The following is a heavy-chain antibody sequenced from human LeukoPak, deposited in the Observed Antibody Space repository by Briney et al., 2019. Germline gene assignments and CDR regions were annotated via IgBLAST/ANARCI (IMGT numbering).Heavy chain of an antibody. V-gene: IGHV4-4*07. CDR3: ARQGAAAIHSGSFDI. Sequence: KPSETLSLTCPVSGASINNYYWSWIRQTAGKRLEWIGPINTSGSTNYNPSLKSRVTTSVDTSKNQFSLKLTSVTAADTAVYYCARQGAAAIHSGSFDIWGQGTMVTVSS. J-gene: IGHJ3*02. D-gene: IGHD2-2*01. CDR1: GASINNYY. CDR2: INTSGST.